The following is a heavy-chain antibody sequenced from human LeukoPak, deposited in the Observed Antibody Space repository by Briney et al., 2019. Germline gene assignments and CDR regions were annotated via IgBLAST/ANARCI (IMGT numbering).Heavy chain of an antibody. CDR3: ARDTSSSWSYYYYYYMDV. Sequence: ASVKVSCKASGYTFTGYYMHWVRQAPGQGLEWMGRINANSGGTNYAQKLQCRVTMTRDTSISTAYMELSRLRSDDTAVYYCARDTSSSWSYYYYYYMDVWGKGTTVTVSS. V-gene: IGHV1-2*06. J-gene: IGHJ6*03. D-gene: IGHD6-13*01. CDR2: INANSGGT. CDR1: GYTFTGYY.